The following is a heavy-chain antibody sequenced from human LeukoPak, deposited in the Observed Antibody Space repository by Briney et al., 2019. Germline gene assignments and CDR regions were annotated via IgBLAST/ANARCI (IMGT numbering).Heavy chain of an antibody. Sequence: SETLSLTCTVSRDSISGYSWSWIRESPGGGLEWIGYIYYSGDTAYNPSLRSRVTLSVDTSKNQFSLQLRSVTTADTAVYYCVRGPYGASISKWFDPWGQGTQVIVSP. D-gene: IGHD4/OR15-4a*01. V-gene: IGHV4-59*01. J-gene: IGHJ5*02. CDR3: VRGPYGASISKWFDP. CDR2: IYYSGDT. CDR1: RDSISGYS.